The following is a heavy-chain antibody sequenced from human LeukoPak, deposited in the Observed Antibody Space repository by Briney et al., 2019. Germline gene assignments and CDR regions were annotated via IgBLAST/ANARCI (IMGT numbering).Heavy chain of an antibody. V-gene: IGHV4-39*01. CDR1: GGSISSTTYY. D-gene: IGHD3-16*02. Sequence: SETLSLTCTVSGGSISSTTYYWVWIRQPPGKGLEWIGSMYYSGSTNYNASLRDRVTISLDTSNNQFSLRLSSVTAADTAVYYCAIYDYVWGSYRHDAVDIWGQGTMVTVSS. CDR3: AIYDYVWGSYRHDAVDI. J-gene: IGHJ3*02. CDR2: MYYSGST.